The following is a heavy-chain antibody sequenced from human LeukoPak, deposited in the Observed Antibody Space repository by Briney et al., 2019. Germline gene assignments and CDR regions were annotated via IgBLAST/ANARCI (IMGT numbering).Heavy chain of an antibody. J-gene: IGHJ6*02. D-gene: IGHD1-26*01. CDR2: ISYDGGNK. Sequence: PGGSLRLSCAASGFTFSSYAMHWVRQAPGKGLEWVAVISYDGGNKYYVDSVKGRFTISRDNSKNTLYLQMNSLRTEDTAVYYCARASRWYSGSTLGGMDVWGQGTTVTVSS. V-gene: IGHV3-30-3*01. CDR3: ARASRWYSGSTLGGMDV. CDR1: GFTFSSYA.